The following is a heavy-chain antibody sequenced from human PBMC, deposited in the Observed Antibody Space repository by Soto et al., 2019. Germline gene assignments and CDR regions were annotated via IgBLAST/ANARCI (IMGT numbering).Heavy chain of an antibody. Sequence: SGPTLVKPTQPLTLTCTFSGFSLSTSGVGVGWIRQPPGKALEWLALIYWNDDKRYSPSLKSRLTITKDTSKNQVVLTMTNMDPVDTATYYCAHRQGSSWYWAFDYWGQGTLVTVSS. CDR1: GFSLSTSGVG. J-gene: IGHJ4*02. CDR2: IYWNDDK. CDR3: AHRQGSSWYWAFDY. D-gene: IGHD6-13*01. V-gene: IGHV2-5*01.